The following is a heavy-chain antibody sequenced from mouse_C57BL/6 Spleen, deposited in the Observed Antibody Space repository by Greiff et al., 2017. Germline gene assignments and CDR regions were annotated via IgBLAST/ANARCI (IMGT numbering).Heavy chain of an antibody. D-gene: IGHD2-2*01. CDR1: GYTFTDYE. J-gene: IGHJ2*01. V-gene: IGHV1-15*01. CDR3: TTYGYDGVFDY. Sequence: QVQLQQSGAELVRPGASVTLSCKASGYTFTDYEMHWVKPTPVHGLEWIGALDPETGGTAYNQKFKGKAILTADKSSSTAYMELRSLTTEDSAVYYCTTYGYDGVFDYWGQGTTLSVSS. CDR2: LDPETGGT.